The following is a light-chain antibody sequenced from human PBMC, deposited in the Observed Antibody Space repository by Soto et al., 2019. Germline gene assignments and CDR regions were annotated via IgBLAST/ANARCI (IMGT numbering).Light chain of an antibody. CDR1: QSVSSSS. CDR3: QQYGSSPRT. Sequence: EIVLTQSPGTLSLSPGGRATLSCRASQSVSSSSLSWYQQKPGQAPRLLIYDTSSRATDIPDRFSGSGSGTDFTLTISRLEPEDFAVYYCQQYGSSPRTFGLGTKVDIK. CDR2: DTS. J-gene: IGKJ1*01. V-gene: IGKV3-20*01.